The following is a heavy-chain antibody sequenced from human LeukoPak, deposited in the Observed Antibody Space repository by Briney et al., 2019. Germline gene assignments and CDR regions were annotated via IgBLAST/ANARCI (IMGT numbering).Heavy chain of an antibody. D-gene: IGHD6-19*01. CDR2: IKQDGSDK. V-gene: IGHV3-7*01. CDR3: AREAVAGTYYFDY. J-gene: IGHJ4*02. CDR1: GFSFSNYW. Sequence: GGSLRLSCSVSGFSFSNYWMSWVRQAPGKGLEWVANIKQDGSDKYYVDSVKGRFTISRDNAKNSLYLQMNSLRAEDTAVYYCAREAVAGTYYFDYWGQGTLVTVSS.